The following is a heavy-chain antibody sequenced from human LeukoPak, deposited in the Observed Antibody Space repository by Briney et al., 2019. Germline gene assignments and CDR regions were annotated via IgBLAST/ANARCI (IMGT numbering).Heavy chain of an antibody. Sequence: GGSLRLSCAASGFTFSSYWMHWVRQAPGKGLVWVSRINSDGSSTSHADSVKGRFTISRDNAKNTLYLQMNSLRAEDTAVYYCARGNRFYYYGSGSYYIPYGNWFDPWAREPWSPSPQ. CDR3: ARGNRFYYYGSGSYYIPYGNWFDP. CDR2: INSDGSST. D-gene: IGHD3-10*01. J-gene: IGHJ5*02. CDR1: GFTFSSYW. V-gene: IGHV3-74*01.